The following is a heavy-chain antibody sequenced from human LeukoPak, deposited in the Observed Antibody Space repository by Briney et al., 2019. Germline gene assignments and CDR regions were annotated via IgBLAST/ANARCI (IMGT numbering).Heavy chain of an antibody. V-gene: IGHV4-34*01. CDR1: GGSFSGYY. J-gene: IGHJ4*02. CDR2: INHSGST. D-gene: IGHD3-10*01. CDR3: ARRKQVTMVRGVIKSHFDY. Sequence: SETLSLTCAVYGGSFSGYYWSWIRQPPGKGLEWIGEINHSGSTNYNPSLKSRVTISVDTSKNQFSLKLSSVTAADTAVYYCARRKQVTMVRGVIKSHFDYWGQGTLVTVSS.